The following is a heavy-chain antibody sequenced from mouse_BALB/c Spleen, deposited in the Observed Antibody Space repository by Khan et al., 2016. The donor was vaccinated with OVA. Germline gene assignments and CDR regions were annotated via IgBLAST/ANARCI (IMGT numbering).Heavy chain of an antibody. V-gene: IGHV1-5*01. D-gene: IGHD1-3*01. CDR3: ARGGYSSFAY. J-gene: IGHJ3*01. CDR1: GYSFTSYL. CDR2: IYPGNGDT. Sequence: VQLQQPGTVLARPGASVKMSCKASGYSFTSYLIHWVKQRPGQGLEWIGDIYPGNGDTTYNRRFKDKAKLTAGTSANTAYMELSSLTNEDSAVYYCARGGYSSFAYWGQGTLVTVSA.